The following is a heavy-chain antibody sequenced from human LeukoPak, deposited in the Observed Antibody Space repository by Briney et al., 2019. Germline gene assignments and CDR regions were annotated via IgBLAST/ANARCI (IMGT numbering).Heavy chain of an antibody. J-gene: IGHJ6*02. D-gene: IGHD2-21*01. CDR2: IYYSGST. Sequence: SETLSLTCTVFGGSISSSSYYWGWIRQPPGKGLEWIGSIYYSGSTYYNPSLKSRVTISVDTSKNQFSLKLSSVTAADTAVYYCARLVVVARDGMDVWGQGTTVTVSS. CDR1: GGSISSSSYY. V-gene: IGHV4-39*01. CDR3: ARLVVVARDGMDV.